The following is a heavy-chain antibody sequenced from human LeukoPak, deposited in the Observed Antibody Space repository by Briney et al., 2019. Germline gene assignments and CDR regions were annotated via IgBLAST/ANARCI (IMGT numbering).Heavy chain of an antibody. J-gene: IGHJ4*02. CDR1: GGTFSSYA. V-gene: IGHV1-69*05. Sequence: ASVKVSCKASGGTFSSYAISWVRQAPGQGLEWMGGIIPIFGTANYAQKFQGRVTMTRNTSISTAYMELSSLRSEDTAVYYCARITMVRGFDYWGQGTLVTVSS. CDR3: ARITMVRGFDY. D-gene: IGHD3-10*01. CDR2: IIPIFGTA.